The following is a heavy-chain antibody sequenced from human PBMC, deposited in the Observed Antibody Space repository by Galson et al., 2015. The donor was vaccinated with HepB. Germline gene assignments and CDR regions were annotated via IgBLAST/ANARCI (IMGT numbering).Heavy chain of an antibody. J-gene: IGHJ4*02. CDR2: MSGSGTGT. Sequence: SLRLSCAASGFTFRIYFMNWVRQAPGKGLEWVSGMSGSGTGTSYADSVKGRFTISRDNSKNTLYLQMNSLRAEDTAVYYCARYACGNNCSARRFDYWPGNPGHRLL. V-gene: IGHV3-23*01. D-gene: IGHD4-23*01. CDR1: GFTFRIYF. CDR3: ARYACGNNCSARRFDY.